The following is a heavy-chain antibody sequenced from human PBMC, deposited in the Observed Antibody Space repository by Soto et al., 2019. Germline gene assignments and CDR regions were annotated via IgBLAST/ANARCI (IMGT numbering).Heavy chain of an antibody. V-gene: IGHV3-7*03. Sequence: GGSLRLSCAASGFTFSDCWMTWVRQAPGKGLEWVANIIKDGSEKSYVDSVKGRFTISRDNAKSSLYLEMNSLRVEDTAMYYCARDWGGLGYWGQGTLVTVSS. D-gene: IGHD3-10*01. J-gene: IGHJ4*02. CDR1: GFTFSDCW. CDR3: ARDWGGLGY. CDR2: IIKDGSEK.